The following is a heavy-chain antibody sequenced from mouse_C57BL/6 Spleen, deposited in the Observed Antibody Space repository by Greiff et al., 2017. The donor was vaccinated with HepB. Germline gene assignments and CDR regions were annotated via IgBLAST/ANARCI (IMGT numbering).Heavy chain of an antibody. Sequence: VQLQQSGAELVKPGASVKLSCTASGFNIKDYYMHWVKQRTEQGPAGIGRIDPEDGETKYDPKFQGKATITADTSPNTAYLQLSSLTSEDTAVYYCARGEGLPTWFAYWGQGTLVTVSA. J-gene: IGHJ3*01. V-gene: IGHV14-2*01. CDR1: GFNIKDYY. CDR3: ARGEGLPTWFAY. CDR2: IDPEDGET. D-gene: IGHD2-4*01.